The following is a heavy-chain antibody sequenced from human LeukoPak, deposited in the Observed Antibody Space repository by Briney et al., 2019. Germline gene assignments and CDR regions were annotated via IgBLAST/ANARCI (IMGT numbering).Heavy chain of an antibody. CDR1: GGSFSGYY. Sequence: SETLSLTCAVYGGSFSGYYWSWIRQPPGRGLEWIGEINHSGSTNYNPSLKSRVTISVDTSKNQFSLKLSSVTAADTAVYYCARGVYSHYYYGMDVWGQGTTVTVSS. V-gene: IGHV4-34*01. D-gene: IGHD4-11*01. CDR2: INHSGST. CDR3: ARGVYSHYYYGMDV. J-gene: IGHJ6*02.